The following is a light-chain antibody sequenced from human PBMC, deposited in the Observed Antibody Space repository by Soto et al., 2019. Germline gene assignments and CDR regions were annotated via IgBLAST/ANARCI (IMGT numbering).Light chain of an antibody. V-gene: IGKV3-20*01. Sequence: EIMMTQSPATLSLSPGERATLSCRASQSISSNLAWYQQKPGQAPRLLIYGASSRATGIPDRFSGSGSGTEFSLTISRLEPEDFAVYYCHQYGISPFGGGTKVDIK. J-gene: IGKJ4*01. CDR3: HQYGISP. CDR2: GAS. CDR1: QSISSN.